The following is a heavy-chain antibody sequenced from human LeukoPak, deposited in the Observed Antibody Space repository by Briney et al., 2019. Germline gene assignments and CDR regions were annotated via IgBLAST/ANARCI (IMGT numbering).Heavy chain of an antibody. CDR1: GFTPSSYW. CDR3: ARDLLGITTRPSFDY. Sequence: GGSLRLSCAASGFTPSSYWMSWVRQAPGKGLEWVANIKQDGSERYYVDSVKGRFTSPRDNSKNSLYLQMNSLRAEDTAVYYCARDLLGITTRPSFDYWGQGTLVTVSS. J-gene: IGHJ4*02. D-gene: IGHD6-6*01. V-gene: IGHV3-7*05. CDR2: IKQDGSER.